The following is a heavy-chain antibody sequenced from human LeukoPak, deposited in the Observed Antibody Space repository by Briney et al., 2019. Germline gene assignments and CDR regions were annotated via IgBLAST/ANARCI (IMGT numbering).Heavy chain of an antibody. CDR3: ARCDPGIAAAGTMDGVYFDY. CDR2: IYYSGST. D-gene: IGHD6-13*01. Sequence: SETLSLTCTVSGGSISSYYWSWIRQPPGKGLEWIGYIYYSGSTNYNPSLKSRVTISVDTSKNQFSLKLSSVTAADTAVYYCARCDPGIAAAGTMDGVYFDYWGRGTLVTVSS. V-gene: IGHV4-59*08. CDR1: GGSISSYY. J-gene: IGHJ4*02.